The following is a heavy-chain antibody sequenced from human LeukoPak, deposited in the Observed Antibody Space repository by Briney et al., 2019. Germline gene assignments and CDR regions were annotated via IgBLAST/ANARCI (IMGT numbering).Heavy chain of an antibody. Sequence: SETLSLTCAVYGGSFSGYYWSWIRQPLGKGLEWIGEINHSENTDYNPSLKSRVTISVDTSKNQFSLKLSSVTAADTAVYYCARARRWNAAVEGWWFDPWGQGTLVTVSS. CDR3: ARARRWNAAVEGWWFDP. CDR2: INHSENT. J-gene: IGHJ5*02. V-gene: IGHV4-34*01. CDR1: GGSFSGYY. D-gene: IGHD1-1*01.